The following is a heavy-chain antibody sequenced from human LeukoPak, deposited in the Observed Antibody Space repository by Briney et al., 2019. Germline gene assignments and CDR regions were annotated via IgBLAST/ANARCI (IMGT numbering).Heavy chain of an antibody. CDR1: GFTLSSYA. CDR2: ISDDGSNK. V-gene: IGHV3-30-3*01. CDR3: ARLRNSGTYLGYFDY. D-gene: IGHD1-26*01. Sequence: PGGSLRLSCAASGFTLSSYAMHWVRQAPGKGLEWVAVISDDGSNKYYADSVKGRFTISRDNSKNTLYLQMNSLRTEDTAVYYCARLRNSGTYLGYFDYWGQGTLVTVSS. J-gene: IGHJ4*02.